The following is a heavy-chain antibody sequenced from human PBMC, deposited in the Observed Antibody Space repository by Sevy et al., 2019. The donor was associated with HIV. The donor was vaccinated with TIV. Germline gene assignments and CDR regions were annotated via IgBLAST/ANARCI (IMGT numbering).Heavy chain of an antibody. CDR1: GYTFTNYG. V-gene: IGHV7-4-1*01. CDR3: ARANYNYLDT. CDR2: INTNSGNP. D-gene: IGHD3-9*01. Sequence: ASVKVSCKGSGYTFTNYGLIWVRQAPGHGLEYMGRINTNSGNPTFAPGFAGRFVFSLDTPVSTAFVQIDSLKAEDTALYYWARANYNYLDTWGQGSLVTVSS. J-gene: IGHJ4*02.